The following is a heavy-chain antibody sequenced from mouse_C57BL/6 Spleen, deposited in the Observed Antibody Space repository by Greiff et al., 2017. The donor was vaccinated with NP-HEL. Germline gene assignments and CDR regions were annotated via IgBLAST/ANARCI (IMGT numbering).Heavy chain of an antibody. Sequence: EVKLQESGPGLVKPSQSLSLTCSVTGYSITSGYYWNWIRQFPGNKLEWMGYISYDGSNNYNPSLKNRISITRDTSKNQFFLKLNSVTTEDTATYYCARGRNYIFDYWGQGTTLTVSS. J-gene: IGHJ2*01. D-gene: IGHD2-1*01. CDR1: GYSITSGYY. CDR3: ARGRNYIFDY. V-gene: IGHV3-6*01. CDR2: ISYDGSN.